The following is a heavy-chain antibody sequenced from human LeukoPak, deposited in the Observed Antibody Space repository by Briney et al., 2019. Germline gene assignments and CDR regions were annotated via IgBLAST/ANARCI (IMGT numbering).Heavy chain of an antibody. CDR1: GGSFSGYY. Sequence: SETLSLTCAVYGGSFSGYYWSWIRQPPGKGLEWIGEINHSGSTNYNPSLKSRVTISVDTSKNQFSLKLSSVTAADTAVYYRARRPYYYDSSGYYSFDYWGQGTLVTVSS. V-gene: IGHV4-34*01. D-gene: IGHD3-22*01. J-gene: IGHJ4*02. CDR2: INHSGST. CDR3: ARRPYYYDSSGYYSFDY.